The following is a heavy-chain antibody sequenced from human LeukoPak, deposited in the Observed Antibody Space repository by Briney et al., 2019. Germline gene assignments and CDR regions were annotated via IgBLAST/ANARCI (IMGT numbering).Heavy chain of an antibody. V-gene: IGHV1-18*01. J-gene: IGHJ4*02. CDR3: ARILYGDYALAS. D-gene: IGHD4-17*01. CDR1: GYIFTIHG. Sequence: ASVKVSFKSSGYIFTIHGISGVRQVPGQGLEWMGLTSAYNGNTDYAQKFQGRVTMTRDTSTSTAYMGIRGLRSANTPLSYCARILYGDYALASWGQGTLLTVSS. CDR2: TSAYNGNT.